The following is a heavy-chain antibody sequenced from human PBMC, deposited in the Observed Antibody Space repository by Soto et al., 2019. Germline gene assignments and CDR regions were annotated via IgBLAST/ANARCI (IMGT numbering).Heavy chain of an antibody. Sequence: SVKVSCKASGGTFSSYAISWVRQAPGQGIEWMGGIIPIFGTANYAQKFQGRVTITADESTSTAYMELSSLRSEDTAVYYCARFSGGGLIVPHPLDYWGQGTLVTVSS. V-gene: IGHV1-69*13. CDR2: IIPIFGTA. CDR1: GGTFSSYA. D-gene: IGHD5-12*01. CDR3: ARFSGGGLIVPHPLDY. J-gene: IGHJ4*02.